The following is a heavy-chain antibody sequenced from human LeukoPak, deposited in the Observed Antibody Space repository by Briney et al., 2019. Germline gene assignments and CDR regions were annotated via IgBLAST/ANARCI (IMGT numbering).Heavy chain of an antibody. CDR3: ARDHGDYVGLNY. CDR2: ISSSGSTI. Sequence: PGGSLRLSCAASGFTFSSYEMNWVRQAPGKGLEWVSYISSSGSTIYYAVSVKGRFTISRDNAKNSLYLQMNSLRAEDTAVYYCARDHGDYVGLNYWGQGTLVTVSS. D-gene: IGHD4-17*01. CDR1: GFTFSSYE. J-gene: IGHJ4*02. V-gene: IGHV3-48*03.